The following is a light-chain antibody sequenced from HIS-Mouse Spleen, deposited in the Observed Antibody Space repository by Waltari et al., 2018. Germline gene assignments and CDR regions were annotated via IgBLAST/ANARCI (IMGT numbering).Light chain of an antibody. CDR1: SRDVGGYNY. J-gene: IGLJ1*01. CDR2: EVS. CDR3: SSYTSSSTPYV. V-gene: IGLV2-14*01. Sequence: QSALTQPASVFGSPGQAITISCTGTSRDVGGYNYVSWYQQHPGKAPKFMIYEVSNRPSGVSNRFSGSKSGNTASLTISGLQAEDEADYYCSSYTSSSTPYVFGTGTKVTVL.